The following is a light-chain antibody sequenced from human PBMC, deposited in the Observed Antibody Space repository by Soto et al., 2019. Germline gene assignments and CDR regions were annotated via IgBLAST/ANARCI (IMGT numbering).Light chain of an antibody. Sequence: EIVMTQSPPSLTVTPGEPASISCRSSQRLLHSNGNTFLDWYLQKPGQSPQLLIYLDSNRASGVPDRDSGSEAGTDFTLKISRVEAEDAGVYYCMQALETPYTFGQGTKLEIK. CDR1: QRLLHSNGNTF. CDR2: LDS. J-gene: IGKJ2*01. CDR3: MQALETPYT. V-gene: IGKV2-28*01.